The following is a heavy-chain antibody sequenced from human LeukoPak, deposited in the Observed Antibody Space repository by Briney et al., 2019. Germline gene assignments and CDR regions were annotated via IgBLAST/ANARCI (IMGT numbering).Heavy chain of an antibody. CDR3: AKDPIAVAQAYYFDY. Sequence: GGSLRLSCAASGFILSNYNMNWVRRAPGKGLEWVSSISGNSNNINYADSVKGRFTISRDNSKNTLYLQMNSLRAEDTAVYYCAKDPIAVAQAYYFDYWGQGTLVTVSS. V-gene: IGHV3-21*04. CDR2: ISGNSNNI. J-gene: IGHJ4*02. CDR1: GFILSNYN. D-gene: IGHD6-19*01.